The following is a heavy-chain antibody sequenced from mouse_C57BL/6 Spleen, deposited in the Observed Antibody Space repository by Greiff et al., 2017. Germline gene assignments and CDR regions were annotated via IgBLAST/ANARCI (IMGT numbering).Heavy chain of an antibody. CDR3: ARPVFITTVVALDYYAMDY. CDR1: GYTFTDYY. CDR2: INPNNGGT. Sequence: EVQLQQSGPELVKPGASVKISCKASGYTFTDYYMNWVKQSHGKSLEWIGDINPNNGGTSYNQKFKGKATLTVDKSSSTAYLELRSLTSEDSAVYYCARPVFITTVVALDYYAMDYWGQGTSVTVSS. J-gene: IGHJ4*01. D-gene: IGHD1-1*01. V-gene: IGHV1-26*01.